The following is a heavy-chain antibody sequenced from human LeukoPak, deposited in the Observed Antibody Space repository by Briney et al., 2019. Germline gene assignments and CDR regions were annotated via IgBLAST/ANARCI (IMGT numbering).Heavy chain of an antibody. V-gene: IGHV3-30*18. Sequence: QPGRSLRLSCAASGFTFSSYGMPWVRQAPGKGLEWVAVISYDGSNKYYADSVKGRFTISRDNSKNTLYLQMNSLRAEDTAVYYCAKETVRVFDYWGQETLVTVSS. CDR2: ISYDGSNK. CDR3: AKETVRVFDY. J-gene: IGHJ4*02. D-gene: IGHD3-10*01. CDR1: GFTFSSYG.